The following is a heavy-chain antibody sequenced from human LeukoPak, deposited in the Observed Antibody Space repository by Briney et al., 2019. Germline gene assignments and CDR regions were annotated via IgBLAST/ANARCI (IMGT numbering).Heavy chain of an antibody. CDR2: ISWNSGSI. Sequence: GRSLRLSCAASGFTFDDYAMHWVRHAPGKGLEWVSGISWNSGSIGYADSVKGRFTISRDNAKNSLYLQMNSLRAEDTALYYCAKDMNDFWTLFDYWGQGTLVTVSS. D-gene: IGHD3-3*01. CDR1: GFTFDDYA. V-gene: IGHV3-9*01. J-gene: IGHJ4*02. CDR3: AKDMNDFWTLFDY.